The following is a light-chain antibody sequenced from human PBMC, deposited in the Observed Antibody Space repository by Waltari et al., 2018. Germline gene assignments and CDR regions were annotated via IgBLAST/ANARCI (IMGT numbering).Light chain of an antibody. Sequence: AIQMTQSPSSLSASVGDRVIITCRASQDIGNDLAWFQQKPGKAPMLLIYAAATLQSGVPLRFSGSGSGTDFTLTVSSLQPEDFATYYCLQDFSYPLTFGQGTRVDIK. CDR3: LQDFSYPLT. CDR1: QDIGND. J-gene: IGKJ1*01. V-gene: IGKV1-6*01. CDR2: AAA.